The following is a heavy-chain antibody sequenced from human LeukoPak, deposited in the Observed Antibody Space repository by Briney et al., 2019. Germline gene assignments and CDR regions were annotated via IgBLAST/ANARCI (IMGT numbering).Heavy chain of an antibody. Sequence: ASVKVSCRASGYTFTSYGISWVRQAPGQGLEWMGWISAYNGNTNYAQKLQGRVTMTTDTSTSTAYMELRSLRSDDTAVYYCARVMYGDYYFDYWGQGTLVTVSS. CDR3: ARVMYGDYYFDY. CDR1: GYTFTSYG. D-gene: IGHD4-17*01. V-gene: IGHV1-18*01. J-gene: IGHJ4*02. CDR2: ISAYNGNT.